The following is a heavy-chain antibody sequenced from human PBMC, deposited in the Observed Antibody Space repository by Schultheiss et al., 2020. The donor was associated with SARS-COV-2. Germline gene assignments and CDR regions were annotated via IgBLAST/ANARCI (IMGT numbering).Heavy chain of an antibody. CDR1: GGSITDTNW. V-gene: IGHV4-4*02. Sequence: SETLSLTCAVSGGSITDTNWWTWVRQPPGKGLEWIGEIHHSGGTNYNPSLKSRITISLDKSKNQLSLRLSSVTAADTAVYYCASGYEALDYWGQGTLVTVSS. CDR3: ASGYEALDY. CDR2: IHHSGGT. J-gene: IGHJ4*02. D-gene: IGHD5-12*01.